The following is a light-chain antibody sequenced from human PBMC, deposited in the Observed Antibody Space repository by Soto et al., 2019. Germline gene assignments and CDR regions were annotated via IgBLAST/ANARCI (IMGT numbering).Light chain of an antibody. V-gene: IGKV1-5*01. CDR3: QHYNSYSPT. CDR2: DAS. Sequence: DLQMTQSPSTLSASVGDRVTITCRASQSVSNWLAWYQQKPGKAPKLLIYDASSLESGVPSRFSGGGSGTEFTLTISSLQPDDFATYYCQHYNSYSPTFGQGTKVEIK. J-gene: IGKJ1*01. CDR1: QSVSNW.